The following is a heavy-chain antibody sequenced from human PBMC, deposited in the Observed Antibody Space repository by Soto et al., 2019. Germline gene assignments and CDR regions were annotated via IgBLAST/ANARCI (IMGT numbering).Heavy chain of an antibody. D-gene: IGHD2-15*01. J-gene: IGHJ4*02. CDR2: ISGSGVST. Sequence: EVQLLESGGTLGQPGGSLRLSCVASGFTFSSYAMSWVRQAPGKGLEWVSGISGSGVSTYYADSVRGRFTISRDYSKNTLYLQMNSLRAEDTAVYVCATDYSQTGYCSAGSCYSDYWGQGTLVTVSS. V-gene: IGHV3-23*01. CDR3: ATDYSQTGYCSAGSCYSDY. CDR1: GFTFSSYA.